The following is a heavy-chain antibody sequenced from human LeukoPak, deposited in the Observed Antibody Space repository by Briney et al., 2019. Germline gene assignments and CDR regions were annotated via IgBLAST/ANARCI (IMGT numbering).Heavy chain of an antibody. CDR2: INPNSGST. J-gene: IGHJ6*04. V-gene: IGHV1-2*04. Sequence: ASVKVSCKASGYTFTGYYMHWVRQAPGQGLEWMGWINPNSGSTNYAQKFQGWVTMTRDTSISTAYMELSRLRSDDTAVYYCARDRGSPDRTTGRTYGMDVWGKGTTVTVSS. CDR3: ARDRGSPDRTTGRTYGMDV. CDR1: GYTFTGYY. D-gene: IGHD1-1*01.